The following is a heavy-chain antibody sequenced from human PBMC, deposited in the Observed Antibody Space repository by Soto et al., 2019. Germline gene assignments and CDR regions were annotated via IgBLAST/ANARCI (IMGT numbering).Heavy chain of an antibody. CDR3: ATDRGIVATIAARSARAFDI. CDR1: GYTLTELS. CDR2: FDPEDGET. V-gene: IGHV1-24*01. D-gene: IGHD5-12*01. Sequence: GASVKVSCKVSGYTLTELSMHWVRQAPGKGLEWMGGFDPEDGETIYAQKFQGRVTMTEDTSTDTAYMELSSLRSEDTAVYYCATDRGIVATIAARSARAFDIWGQGTMVTVSS. J-gene: IGHJ3*02.